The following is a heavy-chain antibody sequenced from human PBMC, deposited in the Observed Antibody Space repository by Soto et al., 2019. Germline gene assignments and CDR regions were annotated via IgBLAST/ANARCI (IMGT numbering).Heavy chain of an antibody. V-gene: IGHV3-21*01. CDR3: ARVSGYSYGPGTY. J-gene: IGHJ4*02. Sequence: GGSLRLSCAASGFTFSSYSMNWVRQAPGKGLEWVSSISSSSSYIYYADSVKGRFTISRDNAKNSLYLQMNSLRAEDTAVYYCARVSGYSYGPGTYWGQGTLVTVSS. CDR2: ISSSSSYI. CDR1: GFTFSSYS. D-gene: IGHD5-18*01.